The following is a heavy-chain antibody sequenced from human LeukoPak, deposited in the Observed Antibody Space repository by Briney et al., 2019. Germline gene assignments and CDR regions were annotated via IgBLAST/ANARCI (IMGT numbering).Heavy chain of an antibody. CDR2: IIPIFGTA. CDR1: GGTFSSYA. CDR3: ARDEYSTSSGGS. J-gene: IGHJ5*02. Sequence: SVKVSCKASGGTFSSYAISWVRQAPGQGLEWMGRIIPIFGTANYAQKFQGRVIMTRDTSISTAYMELSRLRFDDTAVYYCARDEYSTSSGGSWGQGTLVTVSS. D-gene: IGHD6-6*01. V-gene: IGHV1-69*05.